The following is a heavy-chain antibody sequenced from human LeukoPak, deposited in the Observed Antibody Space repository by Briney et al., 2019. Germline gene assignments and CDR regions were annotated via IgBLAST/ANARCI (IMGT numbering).Heavy chain of an antibody. CDR3: ATLNYYDSSGYYEGSPQDY. J-gene: IGHJ4*02. CDR2: FDPEDGKT. V-gene: IGHV1-24*01. Sequence: ASVKVSCKVSGYTLIELSTHWVRQAPGKGFEWMGGFDPEDGKTIYAQKFQGRVTMTEDTSTDTAYMELSSLRSEDTAVYYCATLNYYDSSGYYEGSPQDYWGQGTLVTVSS. D-gene: IGHD3-22*01. CDR1: GYTLIELS.